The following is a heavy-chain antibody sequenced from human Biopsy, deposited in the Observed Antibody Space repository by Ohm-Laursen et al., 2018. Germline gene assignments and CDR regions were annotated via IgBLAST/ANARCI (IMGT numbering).Heavy chain of an antibody. CDR3: AKDLKWDVSADYFDF. Sequence: GQTLSLTCAASGFPFSTYAMSWVRQTPGKGLEWVSSINGGGDGTFYADSVKGRFSISRDNSKNTLYLQMKSLRAEDTALYYCAKDLKWDVSADYFDFWGQGTLVTVSS. V-gene: IGHV3-23*01. CDR1: GFPFSTYA. J-gene: IGHJ4*02. CDR2: INGGGDGT. D-gene: IGHD1-26*01.